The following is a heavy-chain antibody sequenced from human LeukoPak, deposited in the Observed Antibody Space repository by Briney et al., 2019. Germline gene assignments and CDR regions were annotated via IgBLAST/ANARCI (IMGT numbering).Heavy chain of an antibody. D-gene: IGHD5-12*01. V-gene: IGHV5-51*01. J-gene: IGHJ3*01. Sequence: GESLQISCKGSGYSFTSYWIGWVRQMPGKGLEWMGIIYPDDSDTRYSPSFQGQVTISADKSISTAYLQWSSLRASDTAMYYCARHKAERGSSGYDWGAFDVWGQGTMVTVSS. CDR3: ARHKAERGSSGYDWGAFDV. CDR2: IYPDDSDT. CDR1: GYSFTSYW.